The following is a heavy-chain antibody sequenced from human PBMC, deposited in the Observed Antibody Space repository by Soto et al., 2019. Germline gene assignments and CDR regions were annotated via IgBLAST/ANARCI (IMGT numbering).Heavy chain of an antibody. CDR1: GESISSSSYY. Sequence: SETLSLTCIVSGESISSSSYYWGWIRQPPGKGLEWIGSIYYSGRTYYNPSFKSRVTISIDTSKNQFSLKLSSVTATDTAVYYCARQRTTVVTQAYFDHWGQGARVTVSS. J-gene: IGHJ4*02. V-gene: IGHV4-39*01. D-gene: IGHD2-21*02. CDR2: IYYSGRT. CDR3: ARQRTTVVTQAYFDH.